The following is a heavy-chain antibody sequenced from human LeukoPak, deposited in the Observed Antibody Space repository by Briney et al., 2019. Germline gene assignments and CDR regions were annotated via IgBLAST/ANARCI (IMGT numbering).Heavy chain of an antibody. CDR1: GFTFNNYG. CDR3: AKLLKAYYYGSGSYLRPIDY. Sequence: GGSLRLSCAASGFTFNNYGMSWVRQAPGKGLGWVSVISDSGGSTYYADSVKGRFTISRDNSKNTLYLQMNSLRAEDTAVYYCAKLLKAYYYGSGSYLRPIDYWGQGTLVTVSS. CDR2: ISDSGGST. J-gene: IGHJ4*02. V-gene: IGHV3-23*01. D-gene: IGHD3-10*01.